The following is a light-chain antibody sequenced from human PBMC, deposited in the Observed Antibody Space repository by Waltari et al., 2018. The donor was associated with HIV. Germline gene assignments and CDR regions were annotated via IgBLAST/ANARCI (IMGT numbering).Light chain of an antibody. V-gene: IGLV3-27*01. J-gene: IGLJ3*02. Sequence: SYELTQPSSVSVSPGQTARITCTGDVVAKKYARWFQQKPGQGPVLVIYKDSERPSGIRERFSGSSTGTTVTLTISGAQVEDEADYYCYSAADNRGVFGGGTKLTVL. CDR3: YSAADNRGV. CDR2: KDS. CDR1: VVAKKY.